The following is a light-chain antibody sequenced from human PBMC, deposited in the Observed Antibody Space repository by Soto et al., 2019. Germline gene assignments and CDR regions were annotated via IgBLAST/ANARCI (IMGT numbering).Light chain of an antibody. Sequence: DIVMTQSPDSLAVSLGERATINCKSSQSVLHSSNNKNYLAWYQQKPGQPPKLLIYWASTREPGVPDRFSGSGSGTDFTLSISSLQAEDVAVYYCQQYYSPWTFGQGTKVEIK. J-gene: IGKJ1*01. CDR3: QQYYSPWT. CDR1: QSVLHSSNNKNY. CDR2: WAS. V-gene: IGKV4-1*01.